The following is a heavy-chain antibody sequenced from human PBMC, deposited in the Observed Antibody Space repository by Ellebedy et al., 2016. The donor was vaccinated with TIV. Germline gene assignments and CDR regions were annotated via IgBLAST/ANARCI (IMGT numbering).Heavy chain of an antibody. Sequence: GESLKISCKVSGYGFTDYWIGWVRQMPGKGLESMGIIYPGDSDTRYSPSLEGQVTISVDKSVTTAYVEWSSLKASDTAMYYCARHLGYADSEIDFWGQGTLVTVSS. CDR1: GYGFTDYW. CDR2: IYPGDSDT. V-gene: IGHV5-51*01. D-gene: IGHD4-17*01. J-gene: IGHJ4*02. CDR3: ARHLGYADSEIDF.